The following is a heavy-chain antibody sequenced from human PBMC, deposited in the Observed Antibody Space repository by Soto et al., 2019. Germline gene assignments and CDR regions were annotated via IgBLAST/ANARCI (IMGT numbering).Heavy chain of an antibody. CDR3: ARDWFFDL. CDR2: ISSGSTTI. J-gene: IGHJ2*01. CDR1: GFTLSDYG. Sequence: EVQLVESGGGFVQPGGSLRLSCAASGFTLSDYGMNWVRQAPGKGLEWVSYISSGSTTIFYADSVKGRLTISRDNAKNSLYLQMNSLRADDTAVYYCARDWFFDLWGRGTLVTVSS. V-gene: IGHV3-48*01.